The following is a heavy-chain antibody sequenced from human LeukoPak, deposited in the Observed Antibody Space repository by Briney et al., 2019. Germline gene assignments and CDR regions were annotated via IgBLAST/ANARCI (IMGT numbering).Heavy chain of an antibody. Sequence: GASVKVSCKTSGYTFIAYDIHWARRAPGQGLEWMGWMNPNSGGTKYAQTFQGRVTLTRDTSISTAYLELSSLTSDDTAVYFCASQGSNSSGWYPVDDWGQGTLVTVSS. J-gene: IGHJ4*02. CDR2: MNPNSGGT. CDR1: GYTFIAYD. V-gene: IGHV1-2*02. D-gene: IGHD6-19*01. CDR3: ASQGSNSSGWYPVDD.